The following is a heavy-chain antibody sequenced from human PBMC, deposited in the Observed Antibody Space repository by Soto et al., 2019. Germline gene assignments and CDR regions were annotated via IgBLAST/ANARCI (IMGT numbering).Heavy chain of an antibody. CDR1: GFTFSSNI. CDR2: ISSRSITI. V-gene: IGHV3-48*02. D-gene: IGHD1-26*01. CDR3: ARDPGTGSSFEAFDI. Sequence: PGGSLRLSCAASGFTFSSNIMNWVRQSPGKGLEWVSYISSRSITIYYADSVKGRFTISRDNAKNSLYLQMNSLRDEDTAVYYCARDPGTGSSFEAFDIWGQGTMVTVSS. J-gene: IGHJ3*02.